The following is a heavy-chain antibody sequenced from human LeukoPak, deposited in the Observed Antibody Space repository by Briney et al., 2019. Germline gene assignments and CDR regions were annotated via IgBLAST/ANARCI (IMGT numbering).Heavy chain of an antibody. Sequence: ASVKVSCKASGYTFTGYYIHWVRQAPGQGLEWMGWVNPNSGGTKYALKFQGRVTMTRDTSISTAYMELSRLTSDDTAVYYCARDLSIAAPGTDFDYWSQGTLVTVSS. CDR3: ARDLSIAAPGTDFDY. CDR2: VNPNSGGT. V-gene: IGHV1-2*02. CDR1: GYTFTGYY. J-gene: IGHJ4*02. D-gene: IGHD6-13*01.